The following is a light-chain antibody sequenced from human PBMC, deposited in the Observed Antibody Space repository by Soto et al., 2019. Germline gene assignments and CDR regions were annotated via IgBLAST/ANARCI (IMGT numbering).Light chain of an antibody. CDR1: QSINVW. J-gene: IGKJ1*01. CDR2: KAS. Sequence: DIQMTQSPSTLSAFVGDRVTITCRASQSINVWLAWYQQKPGKAPKLLIHKASNLQSGVSSRFSGSGSGTEFTLTISSLQPDDSATYYCQQYNSWWTFGQGTKVEIK. CDR3: QQYNSWWT. V-gene: IGKV1-5*03.